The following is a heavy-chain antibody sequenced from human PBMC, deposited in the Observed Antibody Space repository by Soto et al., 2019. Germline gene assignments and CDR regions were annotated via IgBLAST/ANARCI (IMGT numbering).Heavy chain of an antibody. J-gene: IGHJ5*02. V-gene: IGHV4-39*01. D-gene: IGHD3-10*01. Sequence: PSETLSLTCTVSGGSISSSSYYWGWIRQPPGKGLEWIGSIYYSGSTYYNPSLKSRVTISVDTSKNQFSLKLSSVTAADTAVYYCAKLHCITRNCVPPDPWGQGTLVTVSS. CDR1: GGSISSSSYY. CDR3: AKLHCITRNCVPPDP. CDR2: IYYSGST.